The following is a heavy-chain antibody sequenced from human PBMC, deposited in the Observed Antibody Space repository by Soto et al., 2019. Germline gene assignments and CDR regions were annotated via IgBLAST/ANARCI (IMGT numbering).Heavy chain of an antibody. V-gene: IGHV2-5*02. CDR2: IYWDDHK. J-gene: IGHJ4*02. D-gene: IGHD6-13*01. CDR3: AAAAAGRWVDY. CDR1: GFSLSTSGVG. Sequence: QITLKESGPTLVKPTQTLTLTCTFSGFSLSTSGVGVGWIRQPPGKALEWLALIYWDDHKRYSPSLKIRLTITKDTSNSQVVLTMTNMDPVDTATYYCAAAAAGRWVDYWGQGTLVTVSS.